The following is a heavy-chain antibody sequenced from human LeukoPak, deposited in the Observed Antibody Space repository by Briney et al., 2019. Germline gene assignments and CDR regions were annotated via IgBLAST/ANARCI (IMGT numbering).Heavy chain of an antibody. Sequence: ASVKVSCKASGYTFTGYYMHWVRQAPGQGLEWMGGIIPIFGTANCAQKFQGGVTMTRDTSTSTVYMELSSLRSEDTAVYYCARDRGQAYNGWGQGTLVTVSS. CDR1: GYTFTGYY. CDR2: IIPIFGTA. V-gene: IGHV1-46*01. J-gene: IGHJ4*02. D-gene: IGHD3-10*01. CDR3: ARDRGQAYNG.